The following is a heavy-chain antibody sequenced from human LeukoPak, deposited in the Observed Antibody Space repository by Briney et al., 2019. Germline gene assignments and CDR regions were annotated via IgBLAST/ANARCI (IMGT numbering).Heavy chain of an antibody. Sequence: QTGGSLRLSCAASGFTFSSYAMHWVRQAPGKGLEWVAVISYDGSNKYYADSVKGRFTISRDNSKNTLYLQMNSLRAEDTAVYYCGRYDYVWGSSRPVFREASGLEHDYWGQGTLVTVSS. CDR3: GRYDYVWGSSRPVFREASGLEHDY. CDR2: ISYDGSNK. CDR1: GFTFSSYA. D-gene: IGHD3-16*02. V-gene: IGHV3-30*04. J-gene: IGHJ4*02.